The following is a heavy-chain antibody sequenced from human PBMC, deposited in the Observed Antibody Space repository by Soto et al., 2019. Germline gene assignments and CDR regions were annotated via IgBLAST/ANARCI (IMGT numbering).Heavy chain of an antibody. CDR3: ARDADGDYGPIDY. V-gene: IGHV3-33*01. CDR2: IWYDGSNK. Sequence: QVQLVESGGGVVQPGRSLRLSCAASGFTFGSYGMHWVRQAPGKGLEWVAVIWYDGSNKYYADSVKGRFTISRDNSKNTLYLQMNSLRAEDTAVYYCARDADGDYGPIDYWAQGTLVTVSS. J-gene: IGHJ4*02. CDR1: GFTFGSYG. D-gene: IGHD4-17*01.